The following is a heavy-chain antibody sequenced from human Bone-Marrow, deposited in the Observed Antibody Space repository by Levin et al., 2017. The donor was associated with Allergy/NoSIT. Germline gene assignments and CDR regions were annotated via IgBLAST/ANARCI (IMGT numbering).Heavy chain of an antibody. CDR2: IKQDGSEE. CDR3: ARGPYYDILLDV. J-gene: IGHJ6*04. V-gene: IGHV3-7*04. Sequence: ETLSLTCAASGFTFSNYYMAWVRQAPGKGLEWVANIKQDGSEEYYVGSLKGRFTISRDNGKNSVYLQMNSLGAEDTAVYYCARGPYYDILLDVWGRGTTVAVSS. CDR1: GFTFSNYY. D-gene: IGHD3-9*01.